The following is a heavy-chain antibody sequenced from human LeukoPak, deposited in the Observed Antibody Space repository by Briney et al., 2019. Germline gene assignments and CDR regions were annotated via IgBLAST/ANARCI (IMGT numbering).Heavy chain of an antibody. CDR3: ARRADYCTNGVCYYYYGMDV. V-gene: IGHV3-48*03. D-gene: IGHD2-8*01. J-gene: IGHJ6*02. CDR2: ISSSGSTI. CDR1: GFTFSSYE. Sequence: PGGSLRLSCAASGFTFSSYEMNWVRQAPGKGLEWVSYISSSGSTIYYADSVKGRFTISRDNAKNSLYLQMNSLRAEDTAVYYCARRADYCTNGVCYYYYGMDVWGQGTTVTVSS.